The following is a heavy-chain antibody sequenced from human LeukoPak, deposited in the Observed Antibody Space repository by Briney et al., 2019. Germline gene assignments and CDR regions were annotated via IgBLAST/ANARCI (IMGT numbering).Heavy chain of an antibody. D-gene: IGHD2-2*01. CDR1: GFTFYDYG. V-gene: IGHV3-23*01. Sequence: GGSLRLSCAASGFTFYDYGMTWVRQAPGKGLEWVSTISGSGLSTYYADSVKGRFTISRDNSNNTVFLQMNSLRAEDTAVFYCAKHKSTSSHYHFDYWGQGTLVTVSS. CDR3: AKHKSTSSHYHFDY. J-gene: IGHJ4*02. CDR2: ISGSGLST.